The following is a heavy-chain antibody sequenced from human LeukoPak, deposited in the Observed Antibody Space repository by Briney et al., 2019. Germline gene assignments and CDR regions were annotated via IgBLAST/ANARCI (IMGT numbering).Heavy chain of an antibody. CDR3: ARDLPSICDVYYFDY. Sequence: SVKVSCKASGGTFSSYAISWVRQAPGQGLEWMGRIIPILGIANFAQRFQGRVTITADKSSSTAYMELSSLRSEHTAVYFCARDLPSICDVYYFDYWGQGTLVTVSS. CDR1: GGTFSSYA. D-gene: IGHD2-2*01. J-gene: IGHJ4*02. CDR2: IIPILGIA. V-gene: IGHV1-69*04.